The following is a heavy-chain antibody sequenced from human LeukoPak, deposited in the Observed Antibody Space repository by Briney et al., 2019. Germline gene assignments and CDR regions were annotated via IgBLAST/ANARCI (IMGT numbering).Heavy chain of an antibody. CDR1: GFTFSNAW. D-gene: IGHD1-26*01. J-gene: IGHJ5*02. CDR2: ISFDGVNT. Sequence: GGSLRLSCAASGFTFSNAWMSWVRQAPGKGLEWVAVISFDGVNTFYADSVKGRFTISRDNAKNTLYLQMNSLRAEDTAVYYCARDVGYWFDPWGQGTLVTVSS. CDR3: ARDVGYWFDP. V-gene: IGHV3-30*03.